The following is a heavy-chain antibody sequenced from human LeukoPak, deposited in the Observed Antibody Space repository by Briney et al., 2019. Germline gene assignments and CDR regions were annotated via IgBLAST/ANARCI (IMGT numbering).Heavy chain of an antibody. CDR1: GGSISSGRYY. CDR3: ARADYDILTGYYLDY. D-gene: IGHD3-9*01. Sequence: SETLSLTCTVSGGSISSGRYYWNWIRQHPGKGLESIGFIYYSGSTNYNPSLKSRVIISLDTSKNQFSLKLSSVTAADTAVYYCARADYDILTGYYLDYWGQGTLVTVSS. V-gene: IGHV4-31*03. CDR2: IYYSGST. J-gene: IGHJ4*02.